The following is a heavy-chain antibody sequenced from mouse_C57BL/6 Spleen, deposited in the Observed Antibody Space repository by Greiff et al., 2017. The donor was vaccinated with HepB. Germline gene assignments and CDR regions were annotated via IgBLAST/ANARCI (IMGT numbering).Heavy chain of an antibody. V-gene: IGHV1-80*01. CDR1: GYAFSSYW. CDR3: ARDPYGNYDDYAMDY. CDR2: IYPGDGDT. D-gene: IGHD2-1*01. Sequence: QVQLKQSGAELVKPGASVKISCKASGYAFSSYWMNWVKQRPGKGLEWIGQIYPGDGDTNYNGKFKGKATLTADKSSSTAYMQLSSLTSEDSAVYFCARDPYGNYDDYAMDYWGQGTSVTVSS. J-gene: IGHJ4*01.